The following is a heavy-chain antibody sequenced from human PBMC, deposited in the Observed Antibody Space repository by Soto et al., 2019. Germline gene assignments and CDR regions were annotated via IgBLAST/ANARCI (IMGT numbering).Heavy chain of an antibody. Sequence: PGGSLRLACAASGFTVSSYLMSWVRQAPGKGLEWVDNIKQDGSEKYYVDSVKGRFTISRDNAKNSLYLQMNSLRAEDTAVYYCARDPPYCSSTSCTYEYYFDYWGQGTLVPVSS. CDR1: GFTVSSYL. J-gene: IGHJ4*02. V-gene: IGHV3-7*03. CDR2: IKQDGSEK. D-gene: IGHD2-2*01. CDR3: ARDPPYCSSTSCTYEYYFDY.